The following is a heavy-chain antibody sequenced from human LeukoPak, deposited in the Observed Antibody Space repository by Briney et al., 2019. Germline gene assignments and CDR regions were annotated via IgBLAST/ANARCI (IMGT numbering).Heavy chain of an antibody. V-gene: IGHV1-8*03. CDR1: GYTFTSYD. J-gene: IGHJ4*02. D-gene: IGHD1-26*01. Sequence: ASVKVSCKASGYTFTSYDINWVRQATGQGLEWMGWMNPNSGNTGYAQKFQGRVTITRNTSISTAYMELSSLRSEDTAVYYCAGGDWVWGSYVFDYWGQGTLVTVSS. CDR2: MNPNSGNT. CDR3: AGGDWVWGSYVFDY.